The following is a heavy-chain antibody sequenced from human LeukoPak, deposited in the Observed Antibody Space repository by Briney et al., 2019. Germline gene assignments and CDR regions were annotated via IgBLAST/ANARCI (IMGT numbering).Heavy chain of an antibody. CDR1: GGSFSGYY. D-gene: IGHD5-18*01. V-gene: IGHV4-34*01. J-gene: IGHJ4*02. CDR2: INHSGST. CDR3: ARGPVLWEYSYGTYDY. Sequence: PSETLSLTCAVYGGSFSGYYWSWIRQPPGKGLECIGEINHSGSTNYNPSLKSRVTISVDTSKNQFSLKLSSVTAADTAVYYCARGPVLWEYSYGTYDYWGQGTLVTVSS.